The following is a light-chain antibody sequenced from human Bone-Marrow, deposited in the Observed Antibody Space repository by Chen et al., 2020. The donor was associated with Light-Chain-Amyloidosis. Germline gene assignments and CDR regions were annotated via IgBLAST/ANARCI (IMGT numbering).Light chain of an antibody. CDR3: LQHYNYPRT. CDR2: ESS. J-gene: IGKJ1*01. CDR1: QGIRND. Sequence: AIQMTQSPSSLSASVGDRVTITCRASQGIRNDLDWYQQKPGKAPKLLIHESSSVQSGVPSRFSGSGSCTDFTLSISSLPPEDLATYYCLQHYNYPRTFGQGTKVDI. V-gene: IGKV1-6*01.